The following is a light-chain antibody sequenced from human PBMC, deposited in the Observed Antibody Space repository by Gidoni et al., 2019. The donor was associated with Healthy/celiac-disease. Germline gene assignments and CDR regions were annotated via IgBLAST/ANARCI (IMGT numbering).Light chain of an antibody. V-gene: IGKV3-15*01. J-gene: IGKJ1*01. Sequence: DIVMTQSPATLSVFPGERATLSCRASQSVSSNLAWYQQKPGQAPRLLIYGASTRATGIPARFSGSGSGTEFTLTISSLQSEDFAVYYCQQYNNWPRTFGQXTKVEIK. CDR2: GAS. CDR1: QSVSSN. CDR3: QQYNNWPRT.